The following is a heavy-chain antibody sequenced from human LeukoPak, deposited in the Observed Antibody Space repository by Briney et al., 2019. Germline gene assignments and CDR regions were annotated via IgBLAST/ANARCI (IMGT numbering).Heavy chain of an antibody. CDR1: GGSVSSSIYY. CDR3: ARRRLFLYYDFWSGSINWFDP. V-gene: IGHV4-39*01. CDR2: IYYSGST. Sequence: SETLSLTCTVSGGSVSSSIYYWGWIRQPPGKGLEWIGSIYYSGSTYYNPSLKSRVTISVDTSKNQFSLKLSSVTAADTAVYFCARRRLFLYYDFWSGSINWFDPWGQGTLVTASS. J-gene: IGHJ5*02. D-gene: IGHD3-3*01.